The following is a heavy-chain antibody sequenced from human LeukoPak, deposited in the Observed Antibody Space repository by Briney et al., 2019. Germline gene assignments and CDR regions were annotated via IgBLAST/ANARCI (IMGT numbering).Heavy chain of an antibody. CDR3: AKDGGPPYYDFWSGYPNWFDR. V-gene: IGHV3-30*04. D-gene: IGHD3-3*01. CDR1: GFTFSSYA. J-gene: IGHJ5*02. CDR2: ISYDGSNK. Sequence: GGSLRLSCAGSGFTFSSYAMHWVRRAPGKGLEWVAVISYDGSNKFYADSVKGRFTISRDNSKNTLYLQMNSLRAEDTAVYYCAKDGGPPYYDFWSGYPNWFDRWGQGTLVTVSS.